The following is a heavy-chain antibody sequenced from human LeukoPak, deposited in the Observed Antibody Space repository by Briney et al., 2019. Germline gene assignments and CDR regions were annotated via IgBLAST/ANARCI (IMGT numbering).Heavy chain of an antibody. V-gene: IGHV3-7*01. CDR1: GFTFSSYW. CDR3: ASDPGYSSGWSEFDY. Sequence: GGSPRLSCAASGFTFSSYWMSWVRQAPGKGLEWVANIKQDGSEKYYVDSVKGRFTISRDNAKNSLYLQMNSLRAEDTAVYYCASDPGYSSGWSEFDYWGQGTLVTVSS. CDR2: IKQDGSEK. J-gene: IGHJ4*02. D-gene: IGHD6-19*01.